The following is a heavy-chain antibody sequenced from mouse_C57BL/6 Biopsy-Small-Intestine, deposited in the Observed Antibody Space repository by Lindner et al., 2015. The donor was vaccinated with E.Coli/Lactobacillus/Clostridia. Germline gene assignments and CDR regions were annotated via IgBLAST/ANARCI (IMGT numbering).Heavy chain of an antibody. V-gene: IGHV1-85*01. D-gene: IGHD2-4*01. CDR3: ARERIYYDYDGDYFDY. CDR1: GFTFTNYD. Sequence: VQLQESGPDLVKPGASVKLSCKASGFTFTNYDINWVKQRPGQGLEWIGWIYPKDSSTTYNGKFKDKVTLTVDTSSNTAYVELHSLTSEDSAVYFCARERIYYDYDGDYFDYWGQGTTLTVSS. J-gene: IGHJ2*01. CDR2: IYPKDSST.